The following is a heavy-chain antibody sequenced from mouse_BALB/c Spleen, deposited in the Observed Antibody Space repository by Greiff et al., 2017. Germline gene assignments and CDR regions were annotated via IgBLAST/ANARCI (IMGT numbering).Heavy chain of an antibody. V-gene: IGHV14-1*02. J-gene: IGHJ3*01. CDR3: AREVPAWFAY. CDR1: GFNIKDYY. Sequence: EVQLQQSGAELVRPGALVKLSCKASGFNIKDYYMHWVKQRPEQGLEWIGWIDPENGNTIYDPKFQGKASITADTSSNTAYLQLSSLTSEDTAVYYCAREVPAWFAYWGQGTLVTVSA. CDR2: IDPENGNT.